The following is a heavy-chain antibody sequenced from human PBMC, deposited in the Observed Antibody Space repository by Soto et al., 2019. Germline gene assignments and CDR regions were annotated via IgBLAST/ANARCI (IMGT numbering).Heavy chain of an antibody. CDR1: GYTFTSYA. J-gene: IGHJ5*02. V-gene: IGHV1-3*01. CDR3: ARDTYRSSWVWWFDP. CDR2: INAGNGNT. Sequence: GASVKVSCKASGYTFTSYAMHWVRQAPGQRLEWMGWINAGNGNTKYSQKFQGRVTITRDTSASTAYMELSSLRSEDTAVYYCARDTYRSSWVWWFDPWGQGTPVTVSS. D-gene: IGHD6-13*01.